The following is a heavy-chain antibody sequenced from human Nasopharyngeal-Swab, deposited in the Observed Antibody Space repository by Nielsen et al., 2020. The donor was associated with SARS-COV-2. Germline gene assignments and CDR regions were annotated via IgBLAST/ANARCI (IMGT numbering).Heavy chain of an antibody. D-gene: IGHD3-3*01. CDR1: EFTFNNYN. Sequence: GGSPRLSCAASEFTFNNYNFNWVRQAPGKGLERVSSISSSSSYIYYADSVKGRFTISRDNAKNSLYLQMNSLRAEDTAVYYCARDGLDYDFWSAYFMDVWGQGTTVTVSS. CDR2: ISSSSSYI. V-gene: IGHV3-21*01. J-gene: IGHJ6*02. CDR3: ARDGLDYDFWSAYFMDV.